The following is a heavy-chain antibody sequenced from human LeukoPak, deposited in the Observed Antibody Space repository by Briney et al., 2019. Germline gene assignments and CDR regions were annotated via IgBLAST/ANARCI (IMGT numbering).Heavy chain of an antibody. Sequence: GGSLRLSCAASGFTFGSYWMSWVRQPPGKGLEWVANIKQDGSEKYYVDSVKGRFTISRDNAKNSLYLQMNSLRAEDTAVYYCARALGGYWGQGTLVTVSS. CDR1: GFTFGSYW. CDR3: ARALGGY. J-gene: IGHJ4*02. D-gene: IGHD3-16*01. CDR2: IKQDGSEK. V-gene: IGHV3-7*03.